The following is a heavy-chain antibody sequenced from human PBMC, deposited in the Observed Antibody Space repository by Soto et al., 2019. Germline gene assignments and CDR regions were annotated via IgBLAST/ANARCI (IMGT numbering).Heavy chain of an antibody. CDR1: GFTFSSYA. CDR2: ISGSGGST. CDR3: AKGVRIAAAGPRFDY. V-gene: IGHV3-23*01. J-gene: IGHJ4*02. D-gene: IGHD6-13*01. Sequence: PGGSLRLSCAASGFTFSSYAMSWVRQAPGKGLEWVSAISGSGGSTYYADSVKGRFTISRDNSKNTLYLQMNSLRAEDTAVHYCAKGVRIAAAGPRFDYCGQGTLVIVSS.